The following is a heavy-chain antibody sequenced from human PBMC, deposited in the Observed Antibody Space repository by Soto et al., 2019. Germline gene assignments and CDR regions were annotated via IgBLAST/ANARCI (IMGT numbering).Heavy chain of an antibody. Sequence: SETLSLTCTVSGGSISPYYWSWIRQPPGKGLEWIGYIYFSGSTNYNPSLKSRVTISVDTSRSQFSLTMTSVTAADTAVYYCARETYCSGTTCDSGFFDYWGQGTLVTVSS. CDR3: ARETYCSGTTCDSGFFDY. CDR1: GGSISPYY. D-gene: IGHD2-15*01. CDR2: IYFSGST. V-gene: IGHV4-59*01. J-gene: IGHJ4*02.